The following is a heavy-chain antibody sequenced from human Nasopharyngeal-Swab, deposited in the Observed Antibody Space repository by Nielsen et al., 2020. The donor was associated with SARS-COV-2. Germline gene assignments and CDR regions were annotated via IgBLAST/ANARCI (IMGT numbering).Heavy chain of an antibody. J-gene: IGHJ6*02. Sequence: ASVKVSCKASGYTFTSYYLHWVRQAPGQGLEGMGIINPTDGSTSYAQKFEGRVTMTRVKSTSTVYMELNSLRSEDTAVYYCARVLPFRITGTSGMDVWGQGTTVTVSS. D-gene: IGHD1-7*01. CDR2: INPTDGST. CDR3: ARVLPFRITGTSGMDV. CDR1: GYTFTSYY. V-gene: IGHV1-46*01.